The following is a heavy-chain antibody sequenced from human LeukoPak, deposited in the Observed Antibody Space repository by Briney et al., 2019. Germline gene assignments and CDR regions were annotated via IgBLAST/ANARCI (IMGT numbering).Heavy chain of an antibody. CDR1: GFTFSAHR. CDR3: AWGDAYCSGDCFSD. CDR2: SGNKDNSYIT. V-gene: IGHV3-72*01. J-gene: IGHJ4*02. Sequence: GGSLRLSCVASGFTFSAHRMDWIRQAPGKGLEWIGRSGNKDNSYITHYAASVRDRFTISRDESKNSVYLQMNSLKTEDTAVYYCAWGDAYCSGDCFSDWGQGTLVTVSA. D-gene: IGHD2-21*02.